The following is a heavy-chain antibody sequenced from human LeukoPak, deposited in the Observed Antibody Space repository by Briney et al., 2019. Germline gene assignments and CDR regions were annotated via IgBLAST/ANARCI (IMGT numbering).Heavy chain of an antibody. CDR3: ARQNSGGYRSGGSCYSEFDY. V-gene: IGHV1-18*01. Sequence: ASVKVPCKASGYTFTSYGISWVRQAPGQGLEWMGWISAYNGNTNYAQKLQGRVTMTTDTSTSTAYMELRSLRSDDTAVYYCARQNSGGYRSGGSCYSEFDYWGQGTLVTVSS. J-gene: IGHJ4*02. CDR1: GYTFTSYG. CDR2: ISAYNGNT. D-gene: IGHD2-15*01.